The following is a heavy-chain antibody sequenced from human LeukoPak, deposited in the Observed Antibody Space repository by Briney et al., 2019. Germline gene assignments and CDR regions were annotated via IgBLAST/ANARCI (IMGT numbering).Heavy chain of an antibody. CDR1: GFTFSSYG. CDR3: AGGPFYYDILTGPPKDYYYYGMDV. V-gene: IGHV3-30*03. Sequence: GGSLRLSCAASGFTFSSYGMHWVRQAPGKGLEWVAVISYDGSNKYYADSVKGRFTISRDNSKNTLYLQMNSLRAEDTAVYYCAGGPFYYDILTGPPKDYYYYGMDVWGQGTTVTVSS. D-gene: IGHD3-9*01. CDR2: ISYDGSNK. J-gene: IGHJ6*02.